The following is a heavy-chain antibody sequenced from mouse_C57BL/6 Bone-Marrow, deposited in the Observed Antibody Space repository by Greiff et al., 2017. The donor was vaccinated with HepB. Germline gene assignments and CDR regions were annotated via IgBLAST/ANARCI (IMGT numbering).Heavy chain of an antibody. CDR3: ARHTIYYDYDVWFAY. D-gene: IGHD2-4*01. V-gene: IGHV5-6*01. Sequence: EVQRVESGGDLVKPGGSLKLSCAASGFTFSSYGMSWVRQTPDKRLEWVATISSGGSYTYYPDSVKGRFTISRDNAKNTLYLQMSSLKSEDTAMYYCARHTIYYDYDVWFAYWGQGTLVTVSA. CDR1: GFTFSSYG. CDR2: ISSGGSYT. J-gene: IGHJ3*01.